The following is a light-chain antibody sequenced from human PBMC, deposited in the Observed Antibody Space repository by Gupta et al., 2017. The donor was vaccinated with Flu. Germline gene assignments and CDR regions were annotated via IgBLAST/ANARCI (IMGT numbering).Light chain of an antibody. CDR2: SVS. V-gene: IGKV1-39*01. CDR3: QQTFSAPST. Sequence: DIQMTQSPNSLSASVGDTVSITCRASQTLGTLLNWYQQKPGGAPELLIYSVSNLPSGVPSRFSGFGSGADFSLITTNVQPEDFATYYCQQTFSAPSTFGQGTKIEVK. J-gene: IGKJ2*02. CDR1: QTLGTL.